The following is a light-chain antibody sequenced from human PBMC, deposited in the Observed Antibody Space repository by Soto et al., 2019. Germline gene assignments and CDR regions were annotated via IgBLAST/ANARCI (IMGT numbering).Light chain of an antibody. CDR3: QQRSNWPPIT. Sequence: DIQMTQSPSSLSASVGDRVTITCQASQDVSNYLNWYQQKLGKAPKLLIYDAPNLETGVPSRFSGSGSGTDFTLTISSLEPEDFAVYYCQQRSNWPPITFGQGTRLEIK. V-gene: IGKV1-33*01. J-gene: IGKJ5*01. CDR1: QDVSNY. CDR2: DAP.